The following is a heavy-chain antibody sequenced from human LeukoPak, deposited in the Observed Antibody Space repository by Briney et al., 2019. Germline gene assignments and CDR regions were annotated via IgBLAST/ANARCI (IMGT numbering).Heavy chain of an antibody. J-gene: IGHJ4*02. Sequence: GGSLRLSCAASGFTFSSYWMHWVRHAPGKGLVWVSRINSVGSTTGYADSVKGRFAISRDNAKNTLYLQMDSLRAEDTAVYYCARSTGQFDYWGQGTLVTVSS. V-gene: IGHV3-74*01. CDR3: ARSTGQFDY. CDR2: INSVGSTT. D-gene: IGHD2-8*02. CDR1: GFTFSSYW.